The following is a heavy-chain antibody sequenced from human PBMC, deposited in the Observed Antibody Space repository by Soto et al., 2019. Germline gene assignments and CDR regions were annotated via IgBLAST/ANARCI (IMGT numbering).Heavy chain of an antibody. CDR3: GSTYYNPSLKSRVTISVDTSKNQFSLKLSSVTAADTAVYYCAREWAREGITIFGVGANYYYGMDV. CDR1: GFTVSSNY. J-gene: IGHJ6*02. CDR2: IYSGGST. V-gene: IGHV3-53*01. D-gene: IGHD2-21*02. Sequence: GGSLRLSCAASGFTVSSNYMTWVRQAPGKGLEWVSAIYSGGSTYYADSVKGRFTISRDNSKNTLYLQMNSLRAEDTAIYYSGSTYYNPSLKSRVTISVDTSKNQFSLKLSSVTAADTAVYYCAREWAREGITIFGVGANYYYGMDVWGQGTTVTVSS.